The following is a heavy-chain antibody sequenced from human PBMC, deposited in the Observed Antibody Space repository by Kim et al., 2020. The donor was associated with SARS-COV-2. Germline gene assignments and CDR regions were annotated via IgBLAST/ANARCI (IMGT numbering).Heavy chain of an antibody. Sequence: YSPSFQGHVTISADKAISTAYLQWSSLKASDTAMYYCARADILTGTADYWGQGTLVTVSS. V-gene: IGHV5-10-1*01. D-gene: IGHD3-9*01. CDR3: ARADILTGTADY. J-gene: IGHJ4*02.